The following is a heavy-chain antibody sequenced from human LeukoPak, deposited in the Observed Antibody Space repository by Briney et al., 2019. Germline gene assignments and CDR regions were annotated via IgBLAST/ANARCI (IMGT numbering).Heavy chain of an antibody. CDR2: IYYIGST. V-gene: IGHV4-59*01. CDR1: GGSISTYY. D-gene: IGHD4-23*01. CDR3: ARQTDDGGLPACFDY. J-gene: IGHJ4*02. Sequence: PSETLSLTSPVAGGSISTYYWSWIRQSPGKGLEWIGYIYYIGSTNYNPSLKTRVTISIDTSKSQSSLKLSSVTAADTPGYYGARQTDDGGLPACFDYWGQGKLVTVSS.